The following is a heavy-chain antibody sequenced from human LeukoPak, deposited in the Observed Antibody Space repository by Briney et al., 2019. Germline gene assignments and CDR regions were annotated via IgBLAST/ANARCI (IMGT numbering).Heavy chain of an antibody. Sequence: SETLSLTCTVSGDSISSSNYYWGWIRQPPGKGLEWIGSIYYSGSPYYNPSLKSRVTISVDKSKNQFSLKLSSVTAADTAVYYCAREKEQQLPTYGMDVWGQGTTVTVSS. D-gene: IGHD6-13*01. V-gene: IGHV4-39*07. CDR3: AREKEQQLPTYGMDV. CDR2: IYYSGSP. CDR1: GDSISSSNYY. J-gene: IGHJ6*02.